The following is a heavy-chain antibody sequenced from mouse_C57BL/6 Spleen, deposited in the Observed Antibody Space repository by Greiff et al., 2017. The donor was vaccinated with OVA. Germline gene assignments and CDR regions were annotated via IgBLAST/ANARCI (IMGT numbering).Heavy chain of an antibody. CDR3: ARGSYYYGSSSYFDV. V-gene: IGHV1-82*01. CDR1: GYAFSSSW. Sequence: QVQLQPSGPELVKPGASVKISCKASGYAFSSSWMNWVKQRPGKGLEWIGRIYPGDGDTNYNGKFKGKATLTAHKSSSTAYMQLSSLTSEDSAVYFCARGSYYYGSSSYFDVWGTGTTVTVSS. J-gene: IGHJ1*03. CDR2: IYPGDGDT. D-gene: IGHD1-1*01.